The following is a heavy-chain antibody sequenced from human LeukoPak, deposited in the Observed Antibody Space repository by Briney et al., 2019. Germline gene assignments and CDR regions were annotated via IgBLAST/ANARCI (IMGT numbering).Heavy chain of an antibody. CDR1: GYSFTSYW. Sequence: GESLKISCKGSGYSFTSYWIGWVRQMPGKGLEWMGIIYPGDSDTRYSPSFQGQVTISADKSISTAYLQWSSLKASDTAMYYCARLVGYCSSTSCFTYYYYMDVWGKGTTVTVSS. CDR3: ARLVGYCSSTSCFTYYYYMDV. J-gene: IGHJ6*03. CDR2: IYPGDSDT. D-gene: IGHD2-2*01. V-gene: IGHV5-51*01.